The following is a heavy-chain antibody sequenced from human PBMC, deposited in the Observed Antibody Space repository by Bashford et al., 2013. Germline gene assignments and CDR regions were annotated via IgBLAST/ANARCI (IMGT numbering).Heavy chain of an antibody. J-gene: IGHJ5*01. D-gene: IGHD3-3*01. Sequence: ASVKVSCKASGYTFTDYGISWVRQAPGQGLEWMGWISVSNGNTKYAQKVQGRVTMTTDTSTSTAYMELRSLRSDDTAVYYCAAQSLNQFLELSINAWFDSWGQGTRVTVSS. CDR2: ISVSNGNT. CDR3: AAQSLNQFLELSINAWFDS. V-gene: IGHV1-18*01. CDR1: GYTFTDYG.